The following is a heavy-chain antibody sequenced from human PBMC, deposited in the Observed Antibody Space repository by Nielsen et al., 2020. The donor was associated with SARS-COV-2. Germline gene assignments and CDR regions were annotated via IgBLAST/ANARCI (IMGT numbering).Heavy chain of an antibody. D-gene: IGHD2-2*01. V-gene: IGHV3-7*02. J-gene: IGHJ4*02. CDR2: IKQDGSEK. Sequence: VRQMPGKGLEWVANIKQDGSEKYYVDSVKGRFTISRDNAKNSLYLQMNSLRAKDTAVYYCARVDLYCSSTSCYQDFDYWGQGTLVTVSS. CDR3: ARVDLYCSSTSCYQDFDY.